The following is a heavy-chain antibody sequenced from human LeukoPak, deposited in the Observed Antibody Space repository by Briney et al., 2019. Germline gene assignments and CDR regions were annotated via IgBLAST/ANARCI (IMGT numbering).Heavy chain of an antibody. CDR1: GFTFSSYS. Sequence: GGSLRLSCAASGFTFSSYSMNWVRQAPGKGLEWVSSISSNRSYIYYADSVKGRFTISRDNAKNSLYLQMNSVRAEDTAVYYCATPRGGATTPRFDYWGQGTLVTVSS. J-gene: IGHJ4*02. CDR3: ATPRGGATTPRFDY. D-gene: IGHD1-26*01. V-gene: IGHV3-21*01. CDR2: ISSNRSYI.